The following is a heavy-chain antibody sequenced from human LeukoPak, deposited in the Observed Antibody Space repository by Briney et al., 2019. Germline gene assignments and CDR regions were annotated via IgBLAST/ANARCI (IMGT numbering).Heavy chain of an antibody. CDR3: GRGGIAAADEYFQH. CDR2: IIPILGIA. D-gene: IGHD6-13*01. CDR1: GGTFSSYA. Sequence: SVKVSCKASGGTFSSYAISWVRQAPGQGLEWMGRIIPILGIANYAQKFQGRVTITADKSTSTAYKELSSLRSEDTAVYYCGRGGIAAADEYFQHWGQGTLVTVSS. V-gene: IGHV1-69*04. J-gene: IGHJ1*01.